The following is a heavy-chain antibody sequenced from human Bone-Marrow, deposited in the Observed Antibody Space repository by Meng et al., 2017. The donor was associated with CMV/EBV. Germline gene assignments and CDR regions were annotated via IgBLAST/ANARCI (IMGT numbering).Heavy chain of an antibody. J-gene: IGHJ5*02. D-gene: IGHD6-13*01. CDR2: IYSGGSST. CDR1: GFTFSSYA. V-gene: IGHV3-23*03. Sequence: GASLKISCAASGFTFSSYAMSWVRQAPGKGLEWVSVIYSGGSSTYYADSVKGRFTNSRDNSKNTLYLQMNSLRAEDTAVYYCAMYGYSSSWYVPWFDPWGQGTLVTVSS. CDR3: AMYGYSSSWYVPWFDP.